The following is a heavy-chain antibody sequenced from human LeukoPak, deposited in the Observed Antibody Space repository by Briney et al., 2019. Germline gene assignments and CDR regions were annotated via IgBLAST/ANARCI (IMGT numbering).Heavy chain of an antibody. J-gene: IGHJ5*02. Sequence: PGGSLRLSCAASGFSFSSYAMHWVRQAPGKGLEWVANINRDGSGKYYVDSVRGRFTISRDNAKNSLYLQMNSLRAEDTAVYYCARVQTGTTNWFDPWGQGTLVTVSS. V-gene: IGHV3-7*04. D-gene: IGHD1-1*01. CDR2: INRDGSGK. CDR3: ARVQTGTTNWFDP. CDR1: GFSFSSYA.